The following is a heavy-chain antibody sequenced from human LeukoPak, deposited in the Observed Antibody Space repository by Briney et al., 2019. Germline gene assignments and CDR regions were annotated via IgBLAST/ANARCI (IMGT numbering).Heavy chain of an antibody. J-gene: IGHJ3*02. CDR3: ARGHYYDSSGYSTDAFDI. CDR1: GFTFSNAW. D-gene: IGHD3-22*01. V-gene: IGHV3-15*01. Sequence: PGGSLRLSCAASGFTFSNAWMSWVRQAPGKGLEWVGRIKSKTDGGTTDYAAPVKGRFTISRDDSKNTLYLQMNSLRAEDTAVYYCARGHYYDSSGYSTDAFDIWGQGTMVTVSS. CDR2: IKSKTDGGTT.